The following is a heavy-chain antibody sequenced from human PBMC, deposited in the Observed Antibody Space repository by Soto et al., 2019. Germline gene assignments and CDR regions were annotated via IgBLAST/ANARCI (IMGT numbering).Heavy chain of an antibody. CDR1: GYTFTSYA. V-gene: IGHV1-3*01. D-gene: IGHD2-15*01. CDR2: INAGNGNT. CDR3: ARAERYCSGGSCYSYYYYYYMDV. J-gene: IGHJ6*03. Sequence: VPLVQSGAEVKKPGASVKVSCKASGYTFTSYAMHWVRQAPGQRLEWMGWINAGNGNTKYSQKFQGRVTITRDTSASTAYMELSSLRSEDTAVYYCARAERYCSGGSCYSYYYYYYMDVWGKGTTVTVSS.